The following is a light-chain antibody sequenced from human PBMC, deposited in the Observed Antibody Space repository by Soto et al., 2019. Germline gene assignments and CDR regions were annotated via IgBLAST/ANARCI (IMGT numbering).Light chain of an antibody. CDR1: TSNIGDNY. CDR3: GTWDSSLSAVV. V-gene: IGLV1-51*01. J-gene: IGLJ2*01. Sequence: QSVLTQPPAVSAAPGQKLTISCAGTTSNIGDNYVSWYQQVPGAAPKLLMYDNDKRPSGIPDRISGSKSGTSATLGITGLQTGDEADYYCGTWDSSLSAVVFGGGTKVTVL. CDR2: DND.